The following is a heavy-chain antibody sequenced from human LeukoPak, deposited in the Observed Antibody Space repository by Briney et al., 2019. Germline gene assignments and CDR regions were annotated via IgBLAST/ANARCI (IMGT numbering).Heavy chain of an antibody. CDR3: ARELGGGYSD. D-gene: IGHD2-15*01. V-gene: IGHV1-8*03. Sequence: ASVKVSCKASGCTFTSYYMHWVRQATGQGLEWMGWMNPNSGNTGYAQKFQGRVTITRNTSISTAYMELSSLRSEDTAVYYCARELGGGYSDWGQGTLVTVSS. CDR2: MNPNSGNT. CDR1: GCTFTSYY. J-gene: IGHJ4*02.